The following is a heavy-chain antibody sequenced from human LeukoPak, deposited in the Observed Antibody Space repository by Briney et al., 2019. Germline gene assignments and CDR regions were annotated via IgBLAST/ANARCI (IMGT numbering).Heavy chain of an antibody. J-gene: IGHJ4*02. CDR3: ARDFGYYGSGSYYTFDY. CDR2: ISSDESIT. V-gene: IGHV3-74*01. D-gene: IGHD3-10*01. CDR1: GFTFSNYW. Sequence: PGGSLRLSCAASGFTFSNYWMHWVRRAPGKGLVWVSRISSDESITSYADSVKGRFTISRDNAKNTLFLQMNGLRAEDTAVYYCARDFGYYGSGSYYTFDYWSQGTLVTVSS.